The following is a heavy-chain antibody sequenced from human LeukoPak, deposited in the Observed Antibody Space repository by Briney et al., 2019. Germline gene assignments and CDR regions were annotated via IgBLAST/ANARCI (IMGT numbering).Heavy chain of an antibody. CDR2: INHSGST. D-gene: IGHD5-12*01. J-gene: IGHJ4*02. V-gene: IGHV4-34*01. CDR1: GGSFSGYY. Sequence: SETLSLTCAVYGGSFSGYYWSWIRQPPGKGLEWIGGINHSGSTNYNPSLKSRVTISVDTSKNQFSLKLSSVTAADTAVYYCARGGRDIVATINDYWGQGTLVTVSS. CDR3: ARGGRDIVATINDY.